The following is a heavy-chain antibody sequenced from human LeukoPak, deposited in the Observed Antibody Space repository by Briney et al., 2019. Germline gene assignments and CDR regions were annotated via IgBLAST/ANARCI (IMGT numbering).Heavy chain of an antibody. CDR3: ARGGIGGYCTNGVCPINWVDP. J-gene: IGHJ5*02. Sequence: ASVKVSCKASGYTFTNYGVTWVRQAPGQGLEWMGWISPYNGNTDYIQKLQGRVTMTTDTSTTTAYMELRSLRSDDTAVYYCARGGIGGYCTNGVCPINWVDPWGQGTLATVSS. CDR2: ISPYNGNT. V-gene: IGHV1-18*01. D-gene: IGHD2-8*01. CDR1: GYTFTNYG.